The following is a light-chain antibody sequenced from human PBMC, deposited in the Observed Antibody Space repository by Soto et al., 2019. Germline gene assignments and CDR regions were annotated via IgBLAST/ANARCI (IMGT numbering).Light chain of an antibody. CDR3: LQHNSYPRT. J-gene: IGKJ1*01. Sequence: DIQMTQSPSSLSAFVGDRVTITCRASQSISSYLNWYQQKPGKAPNLLIYATSSLQSGVPSRFSGSGSGTDFTLTISSLQAEDFATYFCLQHNSYPRTFGQGTKVDIK. V-gene: IGKV1-39*01. CDR2: ATS. CDR1: QSISSY.